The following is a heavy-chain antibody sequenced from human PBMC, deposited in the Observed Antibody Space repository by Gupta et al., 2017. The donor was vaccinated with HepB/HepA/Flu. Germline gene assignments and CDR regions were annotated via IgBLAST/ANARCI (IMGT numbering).Heavy chain of an antibody. CDR1: GGSISSSNW. V-gene: IGHV4-4*02. J-gene: IGHJ6*02. CDR3: ARDGDLGVGYSYGPYYYYYGMDV. Sequence: QVQLQESGPGLVKPSGTLSLTCAVSGGSISSSNWWRWVRQPPGKGLDWIGEIYHSGSTNYNPSLKSRVTISVDKSKNQFSLKLSSVTAADTAVYYCARDGDLGVGYSYGPYYYYYGMDVWGQGTTVTVSS. D-gene: IGHD5-18*01. CDR2: IYHSGST.